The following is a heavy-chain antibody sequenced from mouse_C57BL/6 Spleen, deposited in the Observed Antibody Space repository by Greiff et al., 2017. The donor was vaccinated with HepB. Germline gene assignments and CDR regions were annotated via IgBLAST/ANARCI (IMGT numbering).Heavy chain of an antibody. Sequence: EVMLVESGGGLVKPGGSLKLSCAASGFTFSDYGMHWVRQAPEKGLEWVAYISSGSSTIYYADTVKGRFTISRDNAKNTLFLQMNSLRSEDTAMYYCARDLLRRYFDVWGTGTTVTVSS. V-gene: IGHV5-17*01. D-gene: IGHD1-1*01. CDR2: ISSGSSTI. CDR3: ARDLLRRYFDV. J-gene: IGHJ1*03. CDR1: GFTFSDYG.